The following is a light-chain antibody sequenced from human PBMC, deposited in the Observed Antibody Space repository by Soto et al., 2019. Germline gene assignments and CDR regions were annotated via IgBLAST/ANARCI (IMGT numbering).Light chain of an antibody. J-gene: IGKJ4*01. CDR3: QQRSNWT. CDR1: QSVRSNY. V-gene: IGKV3D-20*02. Sequence: EIVLTQSPGTLSLSSGERATLSCRASQSVRSNYLAWYQQKLGQAPRLLIYGASSRATGIPDRFGGSGSGTDFTLTISSLEPEDFAVYYCQQRSNWTFGGGTKVEIK. CDR2: GAS.